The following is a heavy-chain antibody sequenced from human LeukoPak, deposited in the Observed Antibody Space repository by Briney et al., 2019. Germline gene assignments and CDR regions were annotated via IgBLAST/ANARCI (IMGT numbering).Heavy chain of an antibody. CDR2: ISYDGSNK. V-gene: IGHV3-30*04. Sequence: GRSLRLSCAASGFTFSSYAMHWVRQAPGKGLEWVAVISYDGSNKYYADSVKGRFTISRDNSKNTLYLQMNSLRAEDTAVYYCARGSQQLVDLADYWGQGTLVTVSS. CDR3: ARGSQQLVDLADY. D-gene: IGHD6-13*01. J-gene: IGHJ4*02. CDR1: GFTFSSYA.